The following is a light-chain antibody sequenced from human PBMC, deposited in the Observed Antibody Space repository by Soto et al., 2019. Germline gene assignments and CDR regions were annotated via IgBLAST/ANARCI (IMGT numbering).Light chain of an antibody. CDR3: QQYDKYST. CDR2: DAS. J-gene: IGKJ1*01. CDR1: QTISVS. V-gene: IGKV1-5*01. Sequence: IQMTQSPSTLSAYVGDTVTITCRASQTISVSLAWYQLKPGKAPNLLIYDASTLQEGVPSRFSGSGSGTEFTLTVTSLQPDDFTTCFCQQYDKYSTFGQGTKVDIK.